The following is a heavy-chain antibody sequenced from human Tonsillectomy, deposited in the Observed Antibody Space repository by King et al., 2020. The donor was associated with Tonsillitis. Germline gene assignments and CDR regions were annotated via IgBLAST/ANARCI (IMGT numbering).Heavy chain of an antibody. J-gene: IGHJ5*02. CDR3: ARDASKDFWNWFDP. CDR1: GFTFSDYY. Sequence: VQLVESGGGLVKPGGSLRLSCAASGFTFSDYYMSWIRQAPGKGLEWVSYISNSGSTTYYADSVKGRFTISRDNAKNSLYLQMNSLRAEDTAVYYCARDASKDFWNWFDPWGQGTLVTVSS. V-gene: IGHV3-11*01. CDR2: ISNSGSTT. D-gene: IGHD3-3*01.